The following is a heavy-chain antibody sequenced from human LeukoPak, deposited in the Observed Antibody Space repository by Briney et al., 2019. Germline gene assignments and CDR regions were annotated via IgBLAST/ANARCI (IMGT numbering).Heavy chain of an antibody. J-gene: IGHJ3*02. D-gene: IGHD5-24*01. CDR1: GYTFTSYY. Sequence: ASVKVSCTASGYTFTSYYMHWVRQAPGQGLEWMGIINPSGGSTGYAQKFQGRVTMTMDTSTSTVYMELSSLRSEDTAVYYCARVEMATIKAAFDIWGQGTMVTVSS. CDR2: INPSGGST. CDR3: ARVEMATIKAAFDI. V-gene: IGHV1-46*01.